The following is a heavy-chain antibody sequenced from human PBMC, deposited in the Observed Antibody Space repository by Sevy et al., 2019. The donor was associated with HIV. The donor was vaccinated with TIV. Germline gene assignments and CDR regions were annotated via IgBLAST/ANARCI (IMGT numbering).Heavy chain of an antibody. Sequence: SETLSLTCTVSGYSISSAYSWGWIRQPPGKGLEWIVNIYHDGSTYYNPSLNSRVTISIDTSKNQFSLKLSSVTAADTAVYYCSSFGRLIIINDDTFEIWGQGTMVTVSS. J-gene: IGHJ3*02. CDR2: IYHDGST. V-gene: IGHV4-38-2*02. CDR3: SSFGRLIIINDDTFEI. D-gene: IGHD3-9*01. CDR1: GYSISSAYS.